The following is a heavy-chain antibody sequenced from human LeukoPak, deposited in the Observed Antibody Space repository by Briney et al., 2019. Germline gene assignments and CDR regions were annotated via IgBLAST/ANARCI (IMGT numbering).Heavy chain of an antibody. Sequence: SETLSLTCTVSGGSISTYYWSWIRQPPGKGLEWIAYIDYSASTNYNPSLKGRVTISVDTSKNQFSLKLSSVTAADTAVYYCARQGYSSGWYSSWFDPWGQGTLVTVSS. V-gene: IGHV4-59*08. J-gene: IGHJ5*02. CDR1: GGSISTYY. CDR3: ARQGYSSGWYSSWFDP. D-gene: IGHD6-19*01. CDR2: IDYSAST.